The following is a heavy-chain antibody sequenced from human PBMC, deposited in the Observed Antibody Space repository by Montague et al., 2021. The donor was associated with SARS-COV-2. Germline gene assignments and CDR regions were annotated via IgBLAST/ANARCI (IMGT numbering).Heavy chain of an antibody. CDR2: IYYSGST. D-gene: IGHD6-19*01. CDR3: ARGSGWMGNAFDI. J-gene: IGHJ3*02. CDR1: GGSISSYY. V-gene: IGHV4-59*01. Sequence: SETLSLTCTVSGGSISSYYWSWIRQPPGKGLEWIGYIYYSGSTXXXPSXKSRVTISVDTSKNQLSLKLSSVTAADTAVYYCARGSGWMGNAFDIWGQGTMVTVSS.